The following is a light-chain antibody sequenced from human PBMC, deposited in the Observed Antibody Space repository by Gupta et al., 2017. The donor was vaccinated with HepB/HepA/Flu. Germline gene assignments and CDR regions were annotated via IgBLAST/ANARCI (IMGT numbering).Light chain of an antibody. Sequence: DILMTQYPDSMAVFWVERTHIDCNSSQSVLYSSKNKYYLACYQQKPGQPPQLLIYLASTRESGVPDRFVGSGLGTDFTFTISSLQVEDVAVYYGQQYYSTPLTFGGGTKVEIK. CDR3: QQYYSTPLT. J-gene: IGKJ4*02. V-gene: IGKV4-1*01. CDR1: QSVLYSSKNKYY. CDR2: LAS.